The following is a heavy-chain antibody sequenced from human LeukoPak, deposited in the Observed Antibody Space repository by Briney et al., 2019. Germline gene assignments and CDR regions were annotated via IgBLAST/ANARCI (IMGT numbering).Heavy chain of an antibody. J-gene: IGHJ3*01. D-gene: IGHD5-24*01. Sequence: SETLSLTCSVSGDSIRSHYCAWIRQPPGKGLEWIGHIYNSATTDYNPSFKSRVTISLDTSKKQFSLKMTSVTALDSAVYYCARGGEGYNDDAFEVWGLGTAVTVSS. CDR2: IYNSATT. CDR1: GDSIRSHY. CDR3: ARGGEGYNDDAFEV. V-gene: IGHV4-59*11.